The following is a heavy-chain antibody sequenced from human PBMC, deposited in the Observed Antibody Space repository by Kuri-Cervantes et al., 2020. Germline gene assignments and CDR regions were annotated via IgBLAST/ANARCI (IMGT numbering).Heavy chain of an antibody. D-gene: IGHD5-18*01. CDR3: ARFPYSYGSVLGDYYYGMDV. J-gene: IGHJ6*02. CDR1: GYTFTSYG. CDR2: ISAYNGNT. Sequence: ASVKVSCKASGYTFTSYGISWVRQAPGQGLEWMGWISAYNGNTNYAQKLQGRVTMTRNTSISTAYMELSSLRSEDTAVYYCARFPYSYGSVLGDYYYGMDVWGQGTTVTVSS. V-gene: IGHV1-18*01.